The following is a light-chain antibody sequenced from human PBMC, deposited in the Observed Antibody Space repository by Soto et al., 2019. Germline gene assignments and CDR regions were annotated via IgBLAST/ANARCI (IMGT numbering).Light chain of an antibody. CDR1: QDVRTW. J-gene: IGKJ2*01. CDR2: GES. Sequence: DIQMTQSPSSVSASVGDRVTITCRASQDVRTWLAWYQQKPGKAPNLLIYGESNLFTGVPSRFTGSGSGTEFTLTISSLKPEDFATYYCQQATSFPRTFGQGTKLEIK. V-gene: IGKV1-12*01. CDR3: QQATSFPRT.